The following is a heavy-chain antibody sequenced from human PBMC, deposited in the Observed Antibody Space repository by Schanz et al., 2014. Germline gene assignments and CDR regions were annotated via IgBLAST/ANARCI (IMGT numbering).Heavy chain of an antibody. CDR1: RFTFSDSW. CDR2: TSHDGSFT. V-gene: IGHV3-74*01. J-gene: IGHJ4*02. CDR3: VRDTDYYFDY. Sequence: VHLVESGGGVVRPGGSLRLSCAASRFTFSDSWMHWVRQAPGKGLVWVSRTSHDGSFTTFADSVKGRFTISRDNAKNALYLQMNSLRAEDTAVYYCVRDTDYYFDYWGQGTLVTVSS.